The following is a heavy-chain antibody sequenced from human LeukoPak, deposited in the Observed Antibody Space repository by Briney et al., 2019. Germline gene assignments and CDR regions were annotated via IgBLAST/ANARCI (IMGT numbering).Heavy chain of an antibody. CDR3: ARDSRHYYDSSGYGGY. CDR2: VNPNSGGT. Sequence: ASVKVSCKASGYTFTGYYMHWVRQAPGQGLEWMGWVNPNSGGTNYAQKFQGRVTMTRDTSISTAYVELSRLRSDDTAVYYCARDSRHYYDSSGYGGYWGQGTLVTVSS. D-gene: IGHD3-22*01. CDR1: GYTFTGYY. J-gene: IGHJ4*02. V-gene: IGHV1-2*02.